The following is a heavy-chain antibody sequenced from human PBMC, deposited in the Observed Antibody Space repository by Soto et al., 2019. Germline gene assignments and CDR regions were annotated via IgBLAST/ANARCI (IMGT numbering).Heavy chain of an antibody. CDR2: ISFDGNII. J-gene: IGHJ4*02. CDR3: ARTFDTITYYFDH. CDR1: EFSFSSYA. V-gene: IGHV3-30-3*01. D-gene: IGHD3-9*01. Sequence: PGGSLRLSCAASEFSFSSYAMHWIRQAPGKGPEWVAVISFDGNIIHYADSVKGRFIISRDNSKNTLYLQMHSLSGEDTAVYYCARTFDTITYYFDHWGQGTLVTVSS.